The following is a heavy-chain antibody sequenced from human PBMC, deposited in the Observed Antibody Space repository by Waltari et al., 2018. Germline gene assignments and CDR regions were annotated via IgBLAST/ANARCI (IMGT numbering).Heavy chain of an antibody. CDR3: AREEEQPVRHPADY. V-gene: IGHV4-34*01. Sequence: QVQLQQWGAGLLKPSETLSLTCAVYGGSFSGYYWSWIRQPPGKGLEWIGEINHSGSTNYNPSLKSRVTISVDTSKNQFSLKLSSVTAADTAVYYCAREEEQPVRHPADYWGQGTLVTVSS. J-gene: IGHJ4*02. D-gene: IGHD6-13*01. CDR2: INHSGST. CDR1: GGSFSGYY.